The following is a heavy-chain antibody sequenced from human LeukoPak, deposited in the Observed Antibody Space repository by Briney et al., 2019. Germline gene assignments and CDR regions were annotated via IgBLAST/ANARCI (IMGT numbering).Heavy chain of an antibody. D-gene: IGHD1-20*01. V-gene: IGHV1-69*06. Sequence: ASVKVSCKASGYTFTGYYMHWVRQAPGQGLEWMGGIIPIFGTANYAQKFRGRVTITADKSTRTAYMELSSLRSEDTAVYYCARDAQVTGTTPLDYWGQGTLVTVSS. CDR1: GYTFTGYY. J-gene: IGHJ4*02. CDR2: IIPIFGTA. CDR3: ARDAQVTGTTPLDY.